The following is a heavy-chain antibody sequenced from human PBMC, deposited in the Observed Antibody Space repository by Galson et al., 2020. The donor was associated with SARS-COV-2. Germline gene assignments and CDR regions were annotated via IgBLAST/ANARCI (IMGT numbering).Heavy chain of an antibody. CDR1: GGSISSGGYY. V-gene: IGHV4-31*03. CDR2: IYYSGST. Sequence: SETLSITCTVSGGSISSGGYYWSWIRQHPGKGLEWIGYIYYSGSTYYNPSLKSRVTISVDTSKNQFSLKLSSVTAADTAVYYCARAVRGVIIKGFDWFDPWGQGTLVTVSS. CDR3: ARAVRGVIIKGFDWFDP. J-gene: IGHJ5*02. D-gene: IGHD3-10*01.